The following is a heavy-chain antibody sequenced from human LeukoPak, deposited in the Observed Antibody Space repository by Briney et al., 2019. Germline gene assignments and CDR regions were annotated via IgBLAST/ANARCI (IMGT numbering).Heavy chain of an antibody. Sequence: GGSLRLSCAASGFTFSSYSMNWVRQAPGKGLEWVAVISYDGSNKYYADSVKGRFTISRDNSKNTLYLQMNSLRAEDTAVYYCAKGSSSWLHYFDYWGQGTLVTVSS. CDR1: GFTFSSYS. D-gene: IGHD6-13*01. V-gene: IGHV3-30*18. CDR2: ISYDGSNK. CDR3: AKGSSSWLHYFDY. J-gene: IGHJ4*02.